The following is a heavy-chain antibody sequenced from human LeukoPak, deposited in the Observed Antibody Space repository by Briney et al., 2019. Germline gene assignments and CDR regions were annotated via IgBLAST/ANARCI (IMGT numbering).Heavy chain of an antibody. CDR1: GGSISSSSYY. V-gene: IGHV4-39*01. CDR2: IYYSGST. CDR3: ARRAIEPFIAVAGVFDY. Sequence: SETLSLTCTVSGGSISSSSYYWGWIRQPPGKGLEWIGSIYYSGSTYYNPSLKSRVTISVDTSKNQFSLKLSSVTAADTAVYYCARRAIEPFIAVAGVFDYWGQGTLVTLSS. J-gene: IGHJ4*02. D-gene: IGHD6-19*01.